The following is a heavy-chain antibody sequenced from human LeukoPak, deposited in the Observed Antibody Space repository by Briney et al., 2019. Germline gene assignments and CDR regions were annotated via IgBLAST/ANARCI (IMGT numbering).Heavy chain of an antibody. Sequence: GGSLRLSCAASGFTFNKHWMSWVRQAPGKGLEWVANLKENGTEKMYVDSVKGRFTISRDNAKNSLYLQMNSLRAEDTAVYYCARDGGDYGDYVEVSDAFDIWGQGTMVAVSS. J-gene: IGHJ3*02. CDR2: LKENGTEK. CDR1: GFTFNKHW. D-gene: IGHD4-17*01. CDR3: ARDGGDYGDYVEVSDAFDI. V-gene: IGHV3-7*03.